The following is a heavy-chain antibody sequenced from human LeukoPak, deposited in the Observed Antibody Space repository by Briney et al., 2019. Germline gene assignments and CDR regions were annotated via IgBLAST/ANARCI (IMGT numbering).Heavy chain of an antibody. V-gene: IGHV4-31*03. Sequence: SETLSLTCTVSGGSISSGGYYWSWIRQHPGKGLDWIGYIYYSGSTYCNPSLKSRATTSVDTSKNQFSLGLTSVTAADTAVYYCARAPKGMTTVRYYYYYYMDVWGEGTTVTVSS. CDR2: IYYSGST. CDR1: GGSISSGGYY. J-gene: IGHJ6*03. D-gene: IGHD4-11*01. CDR3: ARAPKGMTTVRYYYYYYMDV.